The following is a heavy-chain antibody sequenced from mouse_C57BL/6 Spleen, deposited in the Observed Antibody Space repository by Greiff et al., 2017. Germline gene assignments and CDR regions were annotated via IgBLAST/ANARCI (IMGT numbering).Heavy chain of an antibody. V-gene: IGHV5-17*01. CDR3: ARRTMVTTFDY. J-gene: IGHJ2*01. Sequence: EVMLVESGGGLVKPGGSLKLSCAASGFTFSDYGMHWVRQAPEKGLEWVAYISSGSSTIYYADTVKGRFPISRDNAKNTLFLQMTSLRSEDTAMYYCARRTMVTTFDYWGPGTTLTVSS. CDR2: ISSGSSTI. D-gene: IGHD2-2*01. CDR1: GFTFSDYG.